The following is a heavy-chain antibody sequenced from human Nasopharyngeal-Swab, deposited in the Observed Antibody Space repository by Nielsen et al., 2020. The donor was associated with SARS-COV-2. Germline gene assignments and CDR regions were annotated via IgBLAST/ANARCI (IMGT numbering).Heavy chain of an antibody. CDR3: AASQWGEYFDY. D-gene: IGHD3-16*01. Sequence: ASAKVSCKVSGSTLTEISMHWVPQAHGRGLEWMGGFDPEDGETIYAQKFQGRVTMTEDTSIDTAYMELRSLRSEDTAVYYCAASQWGEYFDYWGQGTLVSVSS. J-gene: IGHJ4*02. CDR1: GSTLTEIS. CDR2: FDPEDGET. V-gene: IGHV1-24*01.